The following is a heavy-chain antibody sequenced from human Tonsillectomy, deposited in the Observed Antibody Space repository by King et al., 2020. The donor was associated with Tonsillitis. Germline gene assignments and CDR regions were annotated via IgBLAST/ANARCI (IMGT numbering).Heavy chain of an antibody. D-gene: IGHD6-25*01. J-gene: IGHJ5*01. CDR1: GDSIRNNY. V-gene: IGHV4-59*08. CDR3: ARKAAEFDS. Sequence: VQLQESGPGLVKPSETLSLTCTVSGDSIRNNYWSWVRQSPGKGLDWIGYISYSGDSGYNPSLESRVAISVDPSKNQFSLKVSSVTAADTAIYYCARKAAEFDSWGQGILVTVSS. CDR2: ISYSGDS.